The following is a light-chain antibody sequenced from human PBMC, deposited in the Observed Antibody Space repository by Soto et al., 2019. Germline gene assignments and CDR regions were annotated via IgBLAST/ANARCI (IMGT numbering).Light chain of an antibody. J-gene: IGKJ1*01. CDR2: DAS. V-gene: IGKV1-5*01. CDR3: QQYNSYSSWT. Sequence: DIQMTQSPSTLSASVGDRVTITCRASQRISSWLAWYQQKPGKAPNLLIYDASSLESGVPSRFSGSGSGTEFALTISCLQPDDFATYYCQQYNSYSSWTVGQGTKVDIK. CDR1: QRISSW.